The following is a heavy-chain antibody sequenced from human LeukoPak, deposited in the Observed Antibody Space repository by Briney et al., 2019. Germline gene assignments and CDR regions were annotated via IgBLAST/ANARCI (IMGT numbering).Heavy chain of an antibody. D-gene: IGHD2-15*01. CDR1: GFTFSSYA. CDR3: AKSGLNRFDY. V-gene: IGHV3-23*01. CDR2: ISGNADST. J-gene: IGHJ4*02. Sequence: GGSLRLSCAASGFTFSSYALTWVRQAPGKGLEWVSTISGNADSTYYADSVKGRFTLSRDNSKSTLYLQMNSLRAEDTAVYYCAKSGLNRFDYWGQGTLVSVSS.